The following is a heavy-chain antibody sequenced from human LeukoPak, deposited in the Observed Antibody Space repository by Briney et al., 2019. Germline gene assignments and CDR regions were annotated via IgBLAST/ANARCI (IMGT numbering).Heavy chain of an antibody. V-gene: IGHV4-59*01. D-gene: IGHD5-18*01. CDR1: GGSISSYY. J-gene: IGHJ4*02. Sequence: NPSETLSLTCTVSGGSISSYYWSWLRQPPGKGLEWIGYIYYSGSTNYNPSLKSRVTISVDTSKNQFSLKLSSVTAADTAVYYCARGRGYSYGWSLDYWGQGTLVTVSS. CDR3: ARGRGYSYGWSLDY. CDR2: IYYSGST.